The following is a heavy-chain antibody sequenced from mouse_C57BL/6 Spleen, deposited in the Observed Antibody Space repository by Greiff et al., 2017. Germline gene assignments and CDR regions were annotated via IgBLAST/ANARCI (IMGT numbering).Heavy chain of an antibody. D-gene: IGHD1-1*01. CDR2: INPSTGGT. J-gene: IGHJ4*01. CDR1: GYSFTGYY. CDR3: ASSTVVAPYAMDY. V-gene: IGHV1-42*01. Sequence: VQLQQSGPELVKPGASVKISCKASGYSFTGYYMNWVKQSPEKSLEWIGEINPSTGGTTYNQKFKAKATLTVDKSSSTAYMQLKSLTSEDSAVYYCASSTVVAPYAMDYWGQGTSVTVSS.